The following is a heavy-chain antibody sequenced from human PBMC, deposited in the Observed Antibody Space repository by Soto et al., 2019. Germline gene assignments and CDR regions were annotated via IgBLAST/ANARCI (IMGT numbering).Heavy chain of an antibody. V-gene: IGHV4-39*01. CDR1: GGSISSSRYY. D-gene: IGHD1-20*01. CDR2: IYYSGST. Sequence: QLQLQESGPGLVKPSETLSLTCTVSGGSISSSRYYWGWIRQPPGKGLEWIGSIYYSGSTYYNPSRKRRVTISVDTPKNQFSLKLSSVAAEDTAVYYCARHSRRYSVDYWGQGTLVTVSS. CDR3: ARHSRRYSVDY. J-gene: IGHJ4*02.